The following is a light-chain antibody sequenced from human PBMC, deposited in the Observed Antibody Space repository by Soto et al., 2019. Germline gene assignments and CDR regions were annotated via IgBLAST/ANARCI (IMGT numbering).Light chain of an antibody. V-gene: IGKV1-39*01. CDR3: QQSYMAPIT. Sequence: DIQMTQSPSSLSASVGNRVTITCRASQSISTYLNWYQKKPGKAPNLLIYDASRLQSGVPSRFSGSGGGTDFTLSISSVQPEDFATYFCQQSYMAPITFGQGTRVEIK. CDR1: QSISTY. CDR2: DAS. J-gene: IGKJ5*01.